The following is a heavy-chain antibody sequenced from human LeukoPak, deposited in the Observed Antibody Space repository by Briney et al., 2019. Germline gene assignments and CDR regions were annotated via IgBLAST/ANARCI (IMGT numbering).Heavy chain of an antibody. CDR3: ARDKEDYYDSSGDAFDI. V-gene: IGHV3-30*03. D-gene: IGHD3-22*01. CDR2: ISYDGSNK. Sequence: GRSLRLSCAASGFTFSSYGMHWVRQAPGKGLEWVAVISYDGSNKYYADSVKGRFTISRDNSKNTLYLQMNSLRAEDTAVYYCARDKEDYYDSSGDAFDIWGQGTMVTVSS. CDR1: GFTFSSYG. J-gene: IGHJ3*02.